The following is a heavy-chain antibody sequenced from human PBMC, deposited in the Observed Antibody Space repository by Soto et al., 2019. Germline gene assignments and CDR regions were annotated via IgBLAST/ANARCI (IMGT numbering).Heavy chain of an antibody. CDR3: AIRGDLRYFDWFLYY. CDR2: ISAYNGNT. D-gene: IGHD3-9*01. CDR1: GYTFTNFG. V-gene: IGHV1-18*01. Sequence: QVQLVQSGAEVKKPGASVKVSCKASGYTFTNFGFNWVRQAPGQGLEWMGWISAYNGNTNYAQKLQGRVTMTTDTSTSTAYMELRSLRSDDTAVYYCAIRGDLRYFDWFLYYWGQGTLVTVSS. J-gene: IGHJ4*02.